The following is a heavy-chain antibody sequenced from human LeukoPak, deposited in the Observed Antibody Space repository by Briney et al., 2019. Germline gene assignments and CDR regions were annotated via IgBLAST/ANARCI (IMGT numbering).Heavy chain of an antibody. V-gene: IGHV1-69*13. J-gene: IGHJ4*02. CDR2: IIPIFGTA. CDR3: ARSPSRDFGVVYFDY. Sequence: GASVKVSCKASGGTFSNYAITWLRQAPGQGLEWMGGIIPIFGTANYAQKFQGRVTITADESTSTAYMELSSLRSDDTAVYYCARSPSRDFGVVYFDYWGQGTLVTVSS. D-gene: IGHD3-3*01. CDR1: GGTFSNYA.